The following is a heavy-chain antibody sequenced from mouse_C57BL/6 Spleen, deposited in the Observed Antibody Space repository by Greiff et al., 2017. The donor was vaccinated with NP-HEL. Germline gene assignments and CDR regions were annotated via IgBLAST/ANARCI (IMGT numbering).Heavy chain of an antibody. CDR2: IDPEDGDT. J-gene: IGHJ4*01. V-gene: IGHV14-1*01. Sequence: EVQLQQSGAELVRPGASVKLSCTASGFNIKDYYMHWVKQRPEQGLEWIGRIDPEDGDTEYAAKFQGKATMTADTSSNTAYLQLSSLPTEDPAVYYCTKRGLPRGRYAMDYWGQGTAVTVSS. CDR1: GFNIKDYY. D-gene: IGHD1-3*01. CDR3: TKRGLPRGRYAMDY.